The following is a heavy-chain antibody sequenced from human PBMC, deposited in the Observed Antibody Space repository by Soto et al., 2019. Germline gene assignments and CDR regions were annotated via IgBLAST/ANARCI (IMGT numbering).Heavy chain of an antibody. J-gene: IGHJ4*02. CDR1: GFTFSSNH. CDR3: ARLNVGVGSNSFDY. D-gene: IGHD1-26*01. Sequence: DVHLVESGGGLVQPGGSLRLSCAVSGFTFSSNHLHWVRQGRGEGLEWVSGIGPAGDSYYSGSVKGRFIISRENAKNSFYLQMNNLRAEDTAVYFCARLNVGVGSNSFDYWGQGTLATVSS. CDR2: IGPAGDS. V-gene: IGHV3-13*01.